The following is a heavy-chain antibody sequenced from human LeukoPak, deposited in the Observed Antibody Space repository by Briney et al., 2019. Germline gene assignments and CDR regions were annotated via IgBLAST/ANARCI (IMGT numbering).Heavy chain of an antibody. D-gene: IGHD2-21*01. CDR1: GYTFTSYY. Sequence: ASVKVSCKASGYTFTSYYMHWVRQAPGQGLEWMGINNPSGGSTSYAQKFQGRVTMTRDTSTSTVYMELSSLRSEDTAVYYCARWFSIGGGDYYGMDVWGQGTTVTVSS. V-gene: IGHV1-46*01. CDR3: ARWFSIGGGDYYGMDV. J-gene: IGHJ6*02. CDR2: NNPSGGST.